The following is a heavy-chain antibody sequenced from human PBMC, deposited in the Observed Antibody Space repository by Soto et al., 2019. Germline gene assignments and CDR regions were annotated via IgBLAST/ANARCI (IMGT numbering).Heavy chain of an antibody. Sequence: HPGGSLRLSCAASGFTFSSYWMSWVRQAPGKGLEWVANIKQDGSEKYYVDSVKGRFTISRYNAKNSLYLQMNSLRAEDTAVYYCASLPVVVVAATSAFDIWGQGTMVTVSS. CDR3: ASLPVVVVAATSAFDI. CDR1: GFTFSSYW. V-gene: IGHV3-7*01. CDR2: IKQDGSEK. J-gene: IGHJ3*02. D-gene: IGHD2-15*01.